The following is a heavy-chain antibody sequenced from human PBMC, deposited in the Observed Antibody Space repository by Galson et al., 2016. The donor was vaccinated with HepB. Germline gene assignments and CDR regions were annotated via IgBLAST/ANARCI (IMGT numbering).Heavy chain of an antibody. CDR1: RFTFRNAW. V-gene: IGHV3-15*01. J-gene: IGHJ3*01. Sequence: SLRLSCAASRFTFRNAWMSWVRQAPGKGLEWVGRIKSKTDGGTTDYAAPVKGRFTISRGDSKYTLYPQMNSLKTEDTAVYYCTTAWELLADDAFDVWGQGTLVTVSS. D-gene: IGHD2-8*02. CDR2: IKSKTDGGTT. CDR3: TTAWELLADDAFDV.